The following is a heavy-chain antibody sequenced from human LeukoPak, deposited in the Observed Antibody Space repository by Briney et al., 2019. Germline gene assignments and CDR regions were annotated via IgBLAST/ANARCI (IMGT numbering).Heavy chain of an antibody. V-gene: IGHV3-15*01. CDR3: TTGVEPI. Sequence: GGSLRLSCAASGLTFISAWMSWVRQAPGKGLEWVGRIKSKTDGATTDYAAPVRGRFTISRDDSRNTLYLQMNSLKTEDTAVYYCTTGVEPIWGQGTMVTVSS. CDR2: IKSKTDGATT. J-gene: IGHJ3*02. CDR1: GLTFISAW.